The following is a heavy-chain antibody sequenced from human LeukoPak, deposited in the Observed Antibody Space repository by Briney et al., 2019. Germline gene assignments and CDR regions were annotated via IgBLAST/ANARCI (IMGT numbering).Heavy chain of an antibody. J-gene: IGHJ4*02. Sequence: ASVKVSCKASGYTFTGYYMHWVRQAPGQGLEWMGWINPNSGGTNYAQKFQGRVTMTRDTSISTAYMELRSLRPDDTAVYYCARDFFHGHCSGLSCFLLDYWGQGSLVTVS. CDR3: ARDFFHGHCSGLSCFLLDY. CDR1: GYTFTGYY. CDR2: INPNSGGT. V-gene: IGHV1-2*02. D-gene: IGHD2-15*01.